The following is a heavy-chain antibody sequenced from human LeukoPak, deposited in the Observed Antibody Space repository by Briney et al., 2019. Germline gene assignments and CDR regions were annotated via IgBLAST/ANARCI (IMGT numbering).Heavy chain of an antibody. CDR3: ARESGYYDSSGYHTLYGMDV. J-gene: IGHJ6*02. CDR2: IYYSGST. V-gene: IGHV4-59*01. Sequence: RPSETLSLTCTVSGGSISSYYWSWIRLPQGKGLEWIGYIYYSGSTNYNPSLKSRVTISVDTSKNQFSLKLSSVTAADTAVYYCARESGYYDSSGYHTLYGMDVWGQGTTVTVSS. D-gene: IGHD3-22*01. CDR1: GGSISSYY.